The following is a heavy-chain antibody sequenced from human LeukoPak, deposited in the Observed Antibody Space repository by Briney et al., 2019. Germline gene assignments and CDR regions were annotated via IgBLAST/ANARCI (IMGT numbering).Heavy chain of an antibody. CDR1: GFIFSNYG. Sequence: SGGSLRLSCAASGFIFSNYGMNWVRRAPGKGLEWVSYVSGTTSAIYYADSVKGRFTISRDNARDSLFLQMNSLRDEDTAVYYCARAGPGAAGGVGFDSWGQGTLVIVSS. J-gene: IGHJ4*02. CDR2: VSGTTSAI. CDR3: ARAGPGAAGGVGFDS. D-gene: IGHD6-13*01. V-gene: IGHV3-48*02.